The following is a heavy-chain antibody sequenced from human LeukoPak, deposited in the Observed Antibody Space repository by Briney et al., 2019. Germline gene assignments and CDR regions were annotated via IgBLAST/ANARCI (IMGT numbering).Heavy chain of an antibody. Sequence: GGSLRLSCAASGFTLSSYAMSWVRQAPGKGLEWVSAISGSGGSTYYADSVKGRFTISRDNSKNTLYLQMNSLRAEDTAVYYCRSLIAARQDAFDIWGQGTMVAVSS. CDR1: GFTLSSYA. J-gene: IGHJ3*02. CDR2: ISGSGGST. D-gene: IGHD6-6*01. CDR3: RSLIAARQDAFDI. V-gene: IGHV3-23*01.